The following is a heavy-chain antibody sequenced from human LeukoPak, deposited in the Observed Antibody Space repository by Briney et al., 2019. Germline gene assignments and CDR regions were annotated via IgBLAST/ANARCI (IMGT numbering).Heavy chain of an antibody. V-gene: IGHV3-7*04. D-gene: IGHD3-9*01. CDR2: IKQDGSEK. CDR1: GFTFSSYW. Sequence: PGGSQRLSCAASGFTFSSYWMNWVRQAPGKGLEWVANIKQDGSEKYYVDSVKGRFTISRDNAKNSLYLQMNSLRAEDTAVYYCARVRLRYFDLAPNWFDPWGQGTLVTVSS. J-gene: IGHJ5*02. CDR3: ARVRLRYFDLAPNWFDP.